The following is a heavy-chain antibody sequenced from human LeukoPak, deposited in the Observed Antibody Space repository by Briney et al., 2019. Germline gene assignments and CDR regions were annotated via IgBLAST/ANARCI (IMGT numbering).Heavy chain of an antibody. V-gene: IGHV1-69*05. CDR3: ARAGKEYSSSSGDY. J-gene: IGHJ4*02. Sequence: ASVKVSCKASGYTFTSYYMHWVRQAPGQGLEWMGRIIPIFGTANYAQKFQGRVTITTDESTSTAYMELSSLRSEDTAVYYCARAGKEYSSSSGDYWGQGTLVTVSS. D-gene: IGHD6-6*01. CDR2: IIPIFGTA. CDR1: GYTFTSYY.